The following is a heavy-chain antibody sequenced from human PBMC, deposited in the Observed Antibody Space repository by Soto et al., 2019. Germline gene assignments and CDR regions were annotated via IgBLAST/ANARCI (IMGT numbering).Heavy chain of an antibody. CDR2: IYYSGST. Sequence: SETLSLTCTVSGGSISSGGYYWSLIRQHPGKGLEWIGYIYYSGSTYYNPSLKSRVTISVDTSKNQFSLKLSSVTAADTAVYYCARSAKQRGGALDIWGQGTTVTVS. J-gene: IGHJ3*02. CDR3: ARSAKQRGGALDI. CDR1: GGSISSGGYY. V-gene: IGHV4-31*03. D-gene: IGHD3-16*01.